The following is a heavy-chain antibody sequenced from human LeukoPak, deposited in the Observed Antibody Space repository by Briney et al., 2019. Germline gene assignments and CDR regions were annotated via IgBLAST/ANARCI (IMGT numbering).Heavy chain of an antibody. Sequence: GGSLRLSCAASGFSFDDCGMSCVRQAPGKGLEWVSGINWNGGSTGYADSVKGRFTISRDNAKSSLSLQMNSLRVEDTALYYCARGGISIFGVVIYMDVWGKGTTVTVSS. CDR3: ARGGISIFGVVIYMDV. V-gene: IGHV3-20*04. CDR2: INWNGGST. CDR1: GFSFDDCG. J-gene: IGHJ6*03. D-gene: IGHD3-3*01.